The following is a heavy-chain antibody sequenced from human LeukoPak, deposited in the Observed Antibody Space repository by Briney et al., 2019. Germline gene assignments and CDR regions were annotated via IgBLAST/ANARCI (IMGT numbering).Heavy chain of an antibody. CDR1: GGSFSGYY. D-gene: IGHD2-2*01. CDR2: INHSGST. V-gene: IGHV4-34*01. J-gene: IGHJ5*02. Sequence: SETLSLTCAVYGGSFSGYYWSWIRQPPGKGLEWIGEINHSGSTNYNPSLKSRVTISVDTSKNQFSLKLSSVTAADTAVYYCARAWSPDPNLGYCSSTSCYAFDPWAREPWSPSPQ. CDR3: ARAWSPDPNLGYCSSTSCYAFDP.